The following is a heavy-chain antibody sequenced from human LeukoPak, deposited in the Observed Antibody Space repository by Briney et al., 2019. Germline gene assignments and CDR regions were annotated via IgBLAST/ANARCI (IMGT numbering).Heavy chain of an antibody. D-gene: IGHD2-21*02. CDR3: ASSCGGDCYGYYFDY. J-gene: IGHJ4*02. Sequence: ASVNVSCKASGGTFSSYAISWVRQAPGQGLEWMGGIIPIFGTANYAQKFQSRVTITADESTSTAYMELSSLRSEDTAVYYCASSCGGDCYGYYFDYWGQGTLVTVSS. CDR2: IIPIFGTA. V-gene: IGHV1-69*13. CDR1: GGTFSSYA.